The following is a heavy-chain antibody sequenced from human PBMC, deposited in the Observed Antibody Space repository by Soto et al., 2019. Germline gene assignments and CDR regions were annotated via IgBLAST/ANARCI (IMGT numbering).Heavy chain of an antibody. CDR1: GGSVSSGSYY. CDR3: ATYSRHFDY. J-gene: IGHJ4*02. V-gene: IGHV4-61*01. D-gene: IGHD2-21*01. Sequence: PSETLALTFTVSGGSVSSGSYYWSWIRQPPGMGLEWIGYIYYSGSTNYNPSLKSRVTISVDTSKNQFSLKLSSVTAADTAVYYCATYSRHFDYWGQGTLVTVSS. CDR2: IYYSGST.